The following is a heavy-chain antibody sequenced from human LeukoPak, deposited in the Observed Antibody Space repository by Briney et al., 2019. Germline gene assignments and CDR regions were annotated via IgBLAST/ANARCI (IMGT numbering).Heavy chain of an antibody. CDR2: MYHSGST. CDR3: ASLRRNYFDY. Sequence: SETLSLTCTVSGYSISSGHYWGWIRQPPGKGLEWIGSMYHSGSTYYNPPLKSRVTISEDTSKNQFSLKLSSVTAADTAVYYCASLRRNYFDYWGQGTLVTVSS. CDR1: GYSISSGHY. D-gene: IGHD4-17*01. J-gene: IGHJ4*02. V-gene: IGHV4-38-2*02.